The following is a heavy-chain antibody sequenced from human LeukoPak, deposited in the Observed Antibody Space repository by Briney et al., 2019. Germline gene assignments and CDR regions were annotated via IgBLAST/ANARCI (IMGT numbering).Heavy chain of an antibody. V-gene: IGHV3-30*02. J-gene: IGHJ4*02. CDR1: GFTFSTYG. Sequence: GGSLRLSCAASGFTFSTYGMLWVRQAPGKGLEWVAFIRYDGSNKYYADSVKGRFTISRDNSKKTLYLQMNSLRPEDTAVYYCAKDFSVYYYDSRVLDYWGQGTLVTVSS. CDR3: AKDFSVYYYDSRVLDY. D-gene: IGHD3-22*01. CDR2: IRYDGSNK.